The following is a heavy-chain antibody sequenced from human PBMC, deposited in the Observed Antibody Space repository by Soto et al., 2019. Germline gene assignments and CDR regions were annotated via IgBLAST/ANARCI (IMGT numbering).Heavy chain of an antibody. D-gene: IGHD6-19*01. V-gene: IGHV3-7*01. J-gene: IGHJ6*02. CDR1: GFTFSSYW. CDR3: ARVRSEQWLVDPYYYGMDV. Sequence: PGGSLRLSCAASGFTFSSYWMSWVRQAPGKGLEWVANIKHDGSEKYYVDSVKGRFTISRENAKNSLYLQMNSLRAEDTAVYYCARVRSEQWLVDPYYYGMDVWGQGTTVTVSS. CDR2: IKHDGSEK.